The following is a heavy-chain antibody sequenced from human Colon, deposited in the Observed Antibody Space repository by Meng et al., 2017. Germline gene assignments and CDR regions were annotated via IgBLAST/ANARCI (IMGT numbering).Heavy chain of an antibody. D-gene: IGHD3-22*01. V-gene: IGHV3-23*01. Sequence: GASLKISCAASGFTFSSYAMSWVRQAPGKGLEWVSAISGSGGSTYYADSVKGRFTISRDNSKNTLYLQMNSMRAEDTAVYYCASDYYDSSGYYQSLDYWGQGTLVTVSS. J-gene: IGHJ4*02. CDR2: ISGSGGST. CDR3: ASDYYDSSGYYQSLDY. CDR1: GFTFSSYA.